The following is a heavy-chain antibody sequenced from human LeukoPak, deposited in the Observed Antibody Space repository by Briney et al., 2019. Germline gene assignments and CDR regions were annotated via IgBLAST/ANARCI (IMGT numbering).Heavy chain of an antibody. D-gene: IGHD3-22*01. CDR1: GFTFSSYD. J-gene: IGHJ4*02. Sequence: QPGGSLRLSCAASGFTFSSYDMTWVRQAPGRGLEWVGRTRNKANSYTTEYAASVKGRFTISRDDSKNSLYLQMNSLKTEDTAVYYCTTDLVFSKDNRYDSSGSHDYWGQGTLVTVSS. V-gene: IGHV3-72*01. CDR2: TRNKANSYTT. CDR3: TTDLVFSKDNRYDSSGSHDY.